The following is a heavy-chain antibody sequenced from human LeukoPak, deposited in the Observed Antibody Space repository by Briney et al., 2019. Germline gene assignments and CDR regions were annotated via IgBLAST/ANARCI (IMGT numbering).Heavy chain of an antibody. J-gene: IGHJ4*02. CDR1: GFSLSTSGMC. Sequence: SGPTLVKPTQTLTLTCTFSGFSLSTSGMCVSWIRQPPGKALEWLALIDWDDDKYYSTSLKTRLTISKDTSKNQVVLTMTNMDPVDTATYYCARIPLGYCSGGSCSYCFDYWGQGTLVTVSS. V-gene: IGHV2-70*01. D-gene: IGHD2-15*01. CDR2: IDWDDDK. CDR3: ARIPLGYCSGGSCSYCFDY.